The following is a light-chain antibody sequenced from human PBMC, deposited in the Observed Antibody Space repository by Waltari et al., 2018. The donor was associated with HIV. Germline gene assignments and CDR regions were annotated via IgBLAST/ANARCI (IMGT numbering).Light chain of an antibody. CDR2: GAS. V-gene: IGKV1-27*01. CDR3: QNYDSAPVA. CDR1: RDISND. J-gene: IGKJ5*01. Sequence: DIQMSQAPSSLSASVGDRVTITCRTSRDISNDLAWYQQESGEVPKLLIYGASTLRSGVSSRFRGSGSGTEFTLTINGLQPEDVASYYCQNYDSAPVAFGQGTRLEI.